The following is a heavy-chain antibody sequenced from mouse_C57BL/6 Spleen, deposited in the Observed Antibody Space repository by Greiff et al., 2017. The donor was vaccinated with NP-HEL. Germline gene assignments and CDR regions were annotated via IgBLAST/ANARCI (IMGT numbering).Heavy chain of an antibody. CDR3: ARLETDYFDY. J-gene: IGHJ2*01. CDR2: LSSGSSTI. Sequence: EVKVVESGGGLVKPGGSLKLSCAASGFAFSDYGMHWVRQAPEKGLEWVAYLSSGSSTIYYADTVKGRFTISRDNAKNTLFLQMTSLRSEDTAMYYCARLETDYFDYWGQGTTLTVSS. V-gene: IGHV5-17*01. CDR1: GFAFSDYG.